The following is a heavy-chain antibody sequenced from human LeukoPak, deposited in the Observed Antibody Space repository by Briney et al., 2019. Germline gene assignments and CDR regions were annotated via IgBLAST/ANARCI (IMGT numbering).Heavy chain of an antibody. CDR2: IYYSGST. D-gene: IGHD5-18*01. V-gene: IGHV4-39*07. CDR1: GGSISSSSYY. J-gene: IGHJ4*02. Sequence: PSETLSLTCTVSGGSISSSSYYWGWIRQPPGKGLEWIGSIYYSGSTYYNPSLKSRVTISVDTSKNQFSLKLSSVTAADTAVYYCAGDEIQLWPGHYFDYWGQGTLVTVSS. CDR3: AGDEIQLWPGHYFDY.